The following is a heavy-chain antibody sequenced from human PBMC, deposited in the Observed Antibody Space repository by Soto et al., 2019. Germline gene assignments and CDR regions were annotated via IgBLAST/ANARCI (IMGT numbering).Heavy chain of an antibody. CDR3: ASMMVRGVFRWFDP. J-gene: IGHJ5*02. Sequence: QVQLVESGGGLVKPGGSLRLSCAASGSTFSDYYMSWIRQAPGKGLEWVSYISSSSSYTNYADSVKGRFTISRDNAKNSLYLQMNSLRAEDTAVYYCASMMVRGVFRWFDPWGQGTLVTVSS. CDR1: GSTFSDYY. V-gene: IGHV3-11*05. D-gene: IGHD3-10*01. CDR2: ISSSSSYT.